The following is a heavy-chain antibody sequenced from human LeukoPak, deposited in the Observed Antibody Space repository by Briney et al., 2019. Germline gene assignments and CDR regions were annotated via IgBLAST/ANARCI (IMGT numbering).Heavy chain of an antibody. CDR2: INHSGST. V-gene: IGHV4-34*01. J-gene: IGHJ4*02. CDR3: ASIGVVPVAINY. D-gene: IGHD2-2*02. CDR1: GGSFSGYY. Sequence: SETLSLTCAVYGGSFSGYYWSWLRQPPGKGLEWIGEINHSGSTNYNPSLKSRVTISVDTSKNQFSLKLNSVTAADTAVYYCASIGVVPVAINYWGQGTLVTVSS.